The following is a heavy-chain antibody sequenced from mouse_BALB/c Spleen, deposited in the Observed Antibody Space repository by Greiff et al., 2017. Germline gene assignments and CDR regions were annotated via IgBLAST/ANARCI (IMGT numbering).Heavy chain of an antibody. CDR2: ISSGGSYT. CDR3: ARKRYGNFYAMDY. V-gene: IGHV5-9-4*01. J-gene: IGHJ4*01. CDR1: GFTFSSYA. D-gene: IGHD2-10*02. Sequence: EVKLMESGGGLVKPGGSLKLSCAASGFTFSSYAMSWVRQSPEKRLEWVAEISSGGSYTYYPDTVTGRFTISRDNAKNTLYLEMSSLRSEDTAMYYCARKRYGNFYAMDYWGQGTSVTVSS.